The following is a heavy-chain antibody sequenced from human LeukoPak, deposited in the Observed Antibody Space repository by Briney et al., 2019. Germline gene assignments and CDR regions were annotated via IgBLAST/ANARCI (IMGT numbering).Heavy chain of an antibody. CDR2: IFHSGST. CDR3: ARIHYDSSGFLGY. V-gene: IGHV4-39*07. D-gene: IGHD3-22*01. Sequence: SETLSLTCTVSGGSISSSSYYWGWIRQPPGKGLEWIGSIFHSGSTYYNPSLKSRVTISVDTSKNQFSLKLTSVTAADTAVYYCARIHYDSSGFLGYWGQGTLVTVSS. CDR1: GGSISSSSYY. J-gene: IGHJ4*02.